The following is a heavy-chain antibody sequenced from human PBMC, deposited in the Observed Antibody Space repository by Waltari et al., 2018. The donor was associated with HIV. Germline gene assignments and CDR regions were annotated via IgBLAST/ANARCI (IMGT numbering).Heavy chain of an antibody. CDR2: THYNGTT. CDR1: GGAISRSIYF. CDR3: ARKGWLGGRYFQH. V-gene: IGHV4-39*01. D-gene: IGHD6-19*01. J-gene: IGHJ1*01. Sequence: VSGGAISRSIYFWGWIRQTPGKGLEWIGSTHYNGTTHYNPSLKSRVTISIDTSKNQFSLKVTSVTAADTAAYYCARKGWLGGRYFQHWGLGTLVTVSS.